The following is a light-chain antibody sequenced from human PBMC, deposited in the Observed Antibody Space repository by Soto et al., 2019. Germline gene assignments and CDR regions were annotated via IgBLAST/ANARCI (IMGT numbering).Light chain of an antibody. CDR1: SSDVGAYNY. CDR3: SSYTSSSTYV. J-gene: IGLJ1*01. V-gene: IGLV2-14*01. CDR2: EVT. Sequence: QSALTQPASVSGSPGQSITISCTGTSSDVGAYNYVSWYQQHPGKAPKLMIYEVTNRASGVSNRFSGSKSGNTASLTISGLQAEDEADYYCSSYTSSSTYVFGTGTKLTVL.